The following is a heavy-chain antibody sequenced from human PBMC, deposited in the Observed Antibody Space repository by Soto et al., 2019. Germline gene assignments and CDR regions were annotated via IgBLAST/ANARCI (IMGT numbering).Heavy chain of an antibody. CDR3: ARDKIYYYGMDV. Sequence: SVKVSGKASGGTFSSYAISWVRQAPGQGLEWMGGIIPIFGTANYAQKFQGRVTITADKSTSTAYMELSSLRSEDTAVYYCARDKIYYYGMDVWGQGTTVTVSS. CDR2: IIPIFGTA. CDR1: GGTFSSYA. V-gene: IGHV1-69*06. J-gene: IGHJ6*02.